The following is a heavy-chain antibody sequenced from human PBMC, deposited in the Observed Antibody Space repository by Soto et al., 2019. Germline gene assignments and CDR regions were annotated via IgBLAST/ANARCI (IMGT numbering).Heavy chain of an antibody. J-gene: IGHJ6*03. D-gene: IGHD6-13*01. Sequence: GASVKVSCKASGGTFSSYTISWVRQAPGQGLEWMGRIIPILGIANYAQKFQGRVTITADKSTSTAYMELSSLRSEDTAVYYCARDGAAAGDYYYYMDVWGKGTTVTVSS. CDR1: GGTFSSYT. V-gene: IGHV1-69*04. CDR2: IIPILGIA. CDR3: ARDGAAAGDYYYYMDV.